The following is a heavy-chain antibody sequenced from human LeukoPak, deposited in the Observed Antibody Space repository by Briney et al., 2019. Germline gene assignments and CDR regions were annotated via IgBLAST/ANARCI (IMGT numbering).Heavy chain of an antibody. CDR3: AKVVRGYQLLSNIDY. V-gene: IGHV3-23*01. Sequence: GGSLRLSCAASGFTFSSYAMSWVRQAPGKGLEWVSAISGSGGSTYYADSVKGRFTISRDNSKNTLYLQMNSLRAEDAAVYYCAKVVRGYQLLSNIDYWGQGTLVTVSS. CDR1: GFTFSSYA. D-gene: IGHD2-2*01. CDR2: ISGSGGST. J-gene: IGHJ4*02.